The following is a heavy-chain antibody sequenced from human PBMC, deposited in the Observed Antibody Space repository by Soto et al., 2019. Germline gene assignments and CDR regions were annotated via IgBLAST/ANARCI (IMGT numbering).Heavy chain of an antibody. Sequence: PGGSLRLSCAASGFTVSSNWMNWVRQAPGKGLEWVSIIRGGGTTYYADSVKGRFIISRDNSKNTLYLQMNSLRVEDTAVYYCARDSYSTYWGQGTLVTVSS. V-gene: IGHV3-66*01. CDR1: GFTVSSNW. CDR2: IRGGGTT. CDR3: ARDSYSTY. D-gene: IGHD6-13*01. J-gene: IGHJ4*02.